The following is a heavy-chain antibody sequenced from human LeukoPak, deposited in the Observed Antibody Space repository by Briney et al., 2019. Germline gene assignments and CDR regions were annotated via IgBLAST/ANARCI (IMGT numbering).Heavy chain of an antibody. D-gene: IGHD6-19*01. V-gene: IGHV3-33*06. CDR3: AKGGIEVGHPAGLYFFDS. CDR1: GFIFSNYG. J-gene: IGHJ4*02. Sequence: PGGSLRLSXAASGFIFSNYGMHWVRQVPGKGLEWVGIIWNDGSRKDYGDSVKGRFTISRDNSKNTLYLQMNTLRVEDTALYYCAKGGIEVGHPAGLYFFDSWGQGTLVTVSS. CDR2: IWNDGSRK.